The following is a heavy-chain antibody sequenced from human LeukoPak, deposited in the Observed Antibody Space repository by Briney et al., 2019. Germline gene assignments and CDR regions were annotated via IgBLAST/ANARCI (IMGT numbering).Heavy chain of an antibody. J-gene: IGHJ4*02. Sequence: SETLSLTCTVSGGSISSGDYYWSWIRQPPGKGLEWIGEINHSGSTNYNPSLKSRVTISVDTSKNQFSLKLSSVTAADTAVYYCARGSGGSYNYWGQGTLVTVSS. D-gene: IGHD1-26*01. CDR3: ARGSGGSYNY. CDR1: GGSISSGDYY. V-gene: IGHV4-39*07. CDR2: INHSGST.